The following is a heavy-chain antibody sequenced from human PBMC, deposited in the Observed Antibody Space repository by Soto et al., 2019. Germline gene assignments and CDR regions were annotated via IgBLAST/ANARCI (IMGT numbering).Heavy chain of an antibody. CDR1: GFTFSNYA. J-gene: IGHJ4*02. D-gene: IGHD3-9*01. CDR3: ARDPSTGYADY. V-gene: IGHV3-23*01. Sequence: PGGSLRLSCAASGFTFSNYALNWIRQAPGKGLEWVSTTTYDGDYTHYAESVKGRFTVSRDNSKDMLYLQMNSLRAEDTALYYCARDPSTGYADYWGRGTLVTVSS. CDR2: TTYDGDYT.